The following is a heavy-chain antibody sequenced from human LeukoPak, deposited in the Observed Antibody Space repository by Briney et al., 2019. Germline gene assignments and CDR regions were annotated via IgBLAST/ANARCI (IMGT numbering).Heavy chain of an antibody. CDR1: GFTFSSYG. V-gene: IGHV3-21*01. D-gene: IGHD3-22*01. CDR3: AGELYDSSGDVDY. Sequence: GGYLRLSCAASGFTFSSYGMNWIRQAPGKGLEWVSSISSSSSYIYYADSVKGRFTISRDNAKNSLYLQMNSLRAEDTAVYYCAGELYDSSGDVDYWGQGTLVTVSS. J-gene: IGHJ4*02. CDR2: ISSSSSYI.